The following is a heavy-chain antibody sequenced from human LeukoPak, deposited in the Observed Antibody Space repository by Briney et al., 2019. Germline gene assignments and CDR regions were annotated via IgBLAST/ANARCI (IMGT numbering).Heavy chain of an antibody. Sequence: GGSLRLSCAASGFTVSSNYMSWVRQAPGKGLEWVSVIYSGGTTYYADSVKGRFTTPRDISKNTLYLQMNSLRAEDTAVYYCASVNGDGAEYFQHWAQGTLVTVSS. V-gene: IGHV3-53*01. CDR1: GFTVSSNY. D-gene: IGHD2-21*01. CDR2: IYSGGTT. J-gene: IGHJ1*01. CDR3: ASVNGDGAEYFQH.